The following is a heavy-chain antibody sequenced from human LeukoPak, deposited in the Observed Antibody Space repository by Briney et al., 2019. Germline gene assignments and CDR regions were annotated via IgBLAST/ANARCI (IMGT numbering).Heavy chain of an antibody. CDR3: ARQRQQLGPFDY. Sequence: SETLSLTCTVSGGSISSYYWGWIRQPPGKGLEWIGSIYYSGSTYYNPSLKSQVTISVDTSKNQFSLKLSSVTAADTAVYYCARQRQQLGPFDYWGQGTLVTVSS. V-gene: IGHV4-39*01. J-gene: IGHJ4*02. CDR2: IYYSGST. CDR1: GGSISSYY. D-gene: IGHD6-13*01.